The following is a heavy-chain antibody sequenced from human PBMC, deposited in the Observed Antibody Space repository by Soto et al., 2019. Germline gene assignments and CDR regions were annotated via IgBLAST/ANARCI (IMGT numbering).Heavy chain of an antibody. D-gene: IGHD6-13*01. J-gene: IGHJ4*02. CDR2: ISGSGGST. CDR3: AKDDVEYSSSWYGAY. CDR1: GFTFSSYA. Sequence: GSLRLSCAASGFTFSSYAMSWVRQAPGKGLEWVSAISGSGGSTYYADSVKGRFTISRDNSKNTLYLQMNSLRAEDTAVYYCAKDDVEYSSSWYGAYWGQGTLVTVSS. V-gene: IGHV3-23*01.